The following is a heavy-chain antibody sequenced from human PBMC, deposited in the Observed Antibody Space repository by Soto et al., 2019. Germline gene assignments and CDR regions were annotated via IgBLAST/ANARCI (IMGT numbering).Heavy chain of an antibody. V-gene: IGHV4-59*08. Sequence: SETLSLTCTVSGGSISSYYWSWIRQPPGKGLEWIGYIYYSGSTNYNPSLKSRVTISVDTSKNQFSLKLSSVTAADTAVYYCARLKITIFGVVPAKDFMDVWGKGTTVTGSS. CDR2: IYYSGST. J-gene: IGHJ6*03. CDR1: GGSISSYY. CDR3: ARLKITIFGVVPAKDFMDV. D-gene: IGHD3-3*01.